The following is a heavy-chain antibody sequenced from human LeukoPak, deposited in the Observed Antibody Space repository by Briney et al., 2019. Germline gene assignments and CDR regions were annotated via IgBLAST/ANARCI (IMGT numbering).Heavy chain of an antibody. CDR3: ARVRRYYDSSGYLDAFDI. Sequence: PGGSLRLSCAASGFSFSNYNMNWVRQAPGKGLEWVSSISSTGSYIYYADSVKGRFTVSRDNAKNLLYLQMNSLRAEDTAVYYCARVRRYYDSSGYLDAFDIWGQGTMVTVSS. CDR1: GFSFSNYN. V-gene: IGHV3-21*01. J-gene: IGHJ3*02. CDR2: ISSTGSYI. D-gene: IGHD3-22*01.